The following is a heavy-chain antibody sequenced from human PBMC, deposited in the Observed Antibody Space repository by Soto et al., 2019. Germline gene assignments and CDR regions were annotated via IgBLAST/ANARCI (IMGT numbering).Heavy chain of an antibody. CDR1: GFSFSSYW. Sequence: GGSLRLSCAASGFSFSSYWMHWVRQAPGKGLTWLSRISNEGSDTTYADSAQGRFTISRDNARNTLYLQLHTLRAEDTAVYYCVLGPPDLSISPAATVYSGHGTLFSASS. CDR3: VLGPPDLSISPAATVY. V-gene: IGHV3-74*01. CDR2: ISNEGSDT. J-gene: IGHJ4*01. D-gene: IGHD2-2*01.